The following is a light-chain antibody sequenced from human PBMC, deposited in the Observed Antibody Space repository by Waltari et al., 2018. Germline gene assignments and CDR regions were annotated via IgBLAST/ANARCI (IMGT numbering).Light chain of an antibody. CDR2: HAS. CDR3: QQFYTYPLT. V-gene: IGKV1-9*01. CDR1: QDITSY. Sequence: DIQLTQSPSFLSASIGDRVIITYRASQDITSYLTWYQLKPGKAPKLLIFHASTLQPGVPPRFSASGSGTDFTLTISSLQPEDFATYYCQQFYTYPLTFGGGTKVESK. J-gene: IGKJ4*01.